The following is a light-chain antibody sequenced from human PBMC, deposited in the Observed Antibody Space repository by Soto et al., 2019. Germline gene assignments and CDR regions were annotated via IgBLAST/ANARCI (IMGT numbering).Light chain of an antibody. CDR1: SSDVGGYNY. V-gene: IGLV2-14*01. Sequence: QSALTQPASVSGSPGQSITISCTGTSSDVGGYNYVSWYQQDPGKAPKLMIYDVSNRPSGVSNRFAGSKSGHTASLTISCRHAEDEADYYCSSYTSSSHLVVFGGGTKVTVL. CDR2: DVS. J-gene: IGLJ2*01. CDR3: SSYTSSSHLVV.